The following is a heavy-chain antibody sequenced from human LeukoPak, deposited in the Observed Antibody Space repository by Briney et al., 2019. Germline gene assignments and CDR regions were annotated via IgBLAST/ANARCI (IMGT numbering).Heavy chain of an antibody. J-gene: IGHJ4*02. CDR3: ARSAESSSWVEFDY. CDR1: GYTFTNYD. CDR2: MHPNSGNT. Sequence: ASVKVSCKASGYTFTNYDINWVRQATGQGLEWMAWMHPNSGNTGYAQKFQGRVTMTTDTSASTAYMELSSLRSEDTAVYYCARSAESSSWVEFDYWGQGTLVTVSS. V-gene: IGHV1-8*02. D-gene: IGHD6-13*01.